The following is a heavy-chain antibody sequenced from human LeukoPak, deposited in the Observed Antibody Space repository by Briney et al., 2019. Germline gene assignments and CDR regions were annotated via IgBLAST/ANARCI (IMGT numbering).Heavy chain of an antibody. V-gene: IGHV1-8*01. D-gene: IGHD3-10*01. CDR1: GYTFTSYD. CDR2: MNPNSGNT. CDR3: ARGGFYDYGSGPWGNDY. J-gene: IGHJ4*02. Sequence: ASVKDSCKASGYTFTSYDINWVRQATGQGLEWMGWMNPNSGNTGYAQKFQGRVTMTRNTSISTAYMELSSLRSGDTAVYYCARGGFYDYGSGPWGNDYWGQGTLVTVSS.